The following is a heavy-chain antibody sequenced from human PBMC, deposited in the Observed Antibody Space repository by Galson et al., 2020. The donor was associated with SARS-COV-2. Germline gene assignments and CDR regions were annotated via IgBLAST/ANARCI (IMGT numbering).Heavy chain of an antibody. D-gene: IGHD2-15*01. CDR2: IIPIFGTA. CDR3: AREAGVIMGGSLYYYYGMDV. CDR1: GGTFSSYA. Sequence: SVKVSCKASGGTFSSYAISWVRQAPGQGLEWMGGIIPIFGTANYAQKFQGRVTITADESTSTAYMELSSLRSEDTAVYYCAREAGVIMGGSLYYYYGMDVWGQGTTVTVSS. V-gene: IGHV1-69*13. J-gene: IGHJ6*02.